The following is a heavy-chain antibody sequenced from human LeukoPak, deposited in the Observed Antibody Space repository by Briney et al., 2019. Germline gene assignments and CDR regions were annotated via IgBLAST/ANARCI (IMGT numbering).Heavy chain of an antibody. CDR1: GGSISSYY. CDR3: ARGIATITQDSFDI. Sequence: LETLSLTCTVSGGSISSYYWSWIRQPAGKGLEWIGRIHTSGSTNYNPSLRSRVTMSVEQSKNQFSMRLRTVTAADPALSYCARGIATITQDSFDIWLRGTRVTVCS. D-gene: IGHD1-14*01. V-gene: IGHV4-4*07. CDR2: IHTSGST. J-gene: IGHJ3*02.